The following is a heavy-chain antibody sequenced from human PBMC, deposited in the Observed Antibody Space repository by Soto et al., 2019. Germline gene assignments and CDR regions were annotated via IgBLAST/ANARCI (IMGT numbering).Heavy chain of an antibody. CDR1: GFTFSSYA. V-gene: IGHV3-23*01. J-gene: IGHJ6*03. CDR3: AKAYYDFWSGRGYYYYYMDV. Sequence: GGSLRLSCAASGFTFSSYAMSWVRQAPGKGLEWVSAISGSGGSTYYADSVKGRFTISRDNSKNTLYLQMNSLRVEDTAVYYCAKAYYDFWSGRGYYYYYMDVWGKGTTVTVSS. CDR2: ISGSGGST. D-gene: IGHD3-3*01.